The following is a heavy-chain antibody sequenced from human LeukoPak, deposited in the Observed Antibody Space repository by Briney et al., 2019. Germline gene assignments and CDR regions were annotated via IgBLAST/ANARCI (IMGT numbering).Heavy chain of an antibody. D-gene: IGHD3-10*01. CDR3: ITDLRAPSTVRSTIPPNFDY. CDR1: GFTFSNAW. J-gene: IGHJ4*02. CDR2: IKSKTDSGTT. V-gene: IGHV3-15*01. Sequence: GGSLRLSCAASGFTFSNAWMSWVRQTPGKGLEWVGRIKSKTDSGTTDYAAPVKGRFTISRDDSKNTLYLQMNSLKTEDTAVYYCITDLRAPSTVRSTIPPNFDYWGQGTLVTVSS.